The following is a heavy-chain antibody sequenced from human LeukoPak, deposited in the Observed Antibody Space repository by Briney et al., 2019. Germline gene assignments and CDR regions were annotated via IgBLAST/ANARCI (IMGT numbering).Heavy chain of an antibody. Sequence: PGRSLRLSCTASGFTFGDYATSWVRQAPGKGQEWVGFIRSKAYGGTTEYAASVKGRFTVSRDDSKSIAYLQMNSLKIEDTAVYYCTRSAGYSSGWYHDYWGQGTLVTVSS. V-gene: IGHV3-49*04. CDR3: TRSAGYSSGWYHDY. D-gene: IGHD6-19*01. J-gene: IGHJ4*02. CDR2: IRSKAYGGTT. CDR1: GFTFGDYA.